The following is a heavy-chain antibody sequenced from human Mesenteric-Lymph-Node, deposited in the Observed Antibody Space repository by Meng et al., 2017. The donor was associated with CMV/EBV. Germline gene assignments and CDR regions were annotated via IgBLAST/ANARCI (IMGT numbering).Heavy chain of an antibody. Sequence: ASVKVSCKASGYTFTSYDINWVRQATGQGLEWMGGMNPNSGNTGYAQKFQGRVTMTRNTSISTAYMELSSLRSEDTAVYYCARGLGEKTYYDFWSGYYYYGMDVWGQGTTVTVSS. CDR1: GYTFTSYD. V-gene: IGHV1-8*01. CDR2: MNPNSGNT. J-gene: IGHJ6*02. CDR3: ARGLGEKTYYDFWSGYYYYGMDV. D-gene: IGHD3-3*01.